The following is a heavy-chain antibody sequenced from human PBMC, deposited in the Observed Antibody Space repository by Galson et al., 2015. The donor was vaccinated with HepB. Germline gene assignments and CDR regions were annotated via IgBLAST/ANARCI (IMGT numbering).Heavy chain of an antibody. Sequence: SLRLSCAASGFTFSSYGMHWVRQAPGKGLEWVAVISYDGSNKYYADSAKGRFTISRDNSKNTLYLQMNSLRAEDTAVYYCALIAVAGTLSDYWGQGTLVTVSS. CDR2: ISYDGSNK. J-gene: IGHJ4*02. V-gene: IGHV3-30*03. CDR1: GFTFSSYG. D-gene: IGHD6-19*01. CDR3: ALIAVAGTLSDY.